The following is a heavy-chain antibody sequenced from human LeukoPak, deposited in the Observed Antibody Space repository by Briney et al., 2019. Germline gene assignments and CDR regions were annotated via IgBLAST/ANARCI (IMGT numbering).Heavy chain of an antibody. D-gene: IGHD3-22*01. J-gene: IGHJ4*02. CDR1: GFTFSSYG. Sequence: GGPLRLSCAASGFTFSSYGTHWVRQAPGKGLEWVSIIWYDGSDEYYADSVKGRFTISRDNSKNTLYLQMNSLRAEDTAVYYCARDGGYHSSGPFDYWGQGTLVTVSS. V-gene: IGHV3-33*01. CDR2: IWYDGSDE. CDR3: ARDGGYHSSGPFDY.